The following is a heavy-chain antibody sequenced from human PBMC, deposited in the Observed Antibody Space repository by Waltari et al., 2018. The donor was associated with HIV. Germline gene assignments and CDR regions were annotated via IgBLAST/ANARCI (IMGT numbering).Heavy chain of an antibody. V-gene: IGHV3-7*01. Sequence: VKLVESAGGLVQPVGPLRLSCAASVSTITSYWMSWVRQAPGKGLECVANIKQDGSEKSYVDSVKGRFTISRDNAKNSLYLQMNNLRAEDTAVYYCARLRGGYDFDYWGQGTLVTVSS. J-gene: IGHJ4*02. CDR2: IKQDGSEK. D-gene: IGHD5-12*01. CDR1: VSTITSYW. CDR3: ARLRGGYDFDY.